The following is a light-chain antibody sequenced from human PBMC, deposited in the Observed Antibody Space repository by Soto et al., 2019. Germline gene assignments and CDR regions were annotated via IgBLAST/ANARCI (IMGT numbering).Light chain of an antibody. V-gene: IGLV2-14*01. CDR2: EVS. Sequence: QSVLTQPASVSGSPGQSITISCTGTSSDVGGYNYVSWYQQHPGKAPKLMIYEVSNRPSGVSNRFSGSKSGNTASLTISGLQAEDEADYYCSSYTSSSKNVFGTGTKGTVL. CDR3: SSYTSSSKNV. J-gene: IGLJ1*01. CDR1: SSDVGGYNY.